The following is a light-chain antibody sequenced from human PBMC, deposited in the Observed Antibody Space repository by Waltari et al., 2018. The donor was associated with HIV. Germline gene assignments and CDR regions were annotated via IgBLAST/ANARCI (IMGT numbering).Light chain of an antibody. CDR2: EVS. V-gene: IGLV2-23*02. J-gene: IGLJ3*02. CDR3: CSYAAGTTWV. CDR1: RSDVGSYNL. Sequence: QSALTQPASVSGSPGQSITISCTGTRSDVGSYNLVSWYQQHPGKAPKLMIYEVSKRPSGVSNRFSGSKSDSTASLTISGLQAEDEADYYCCSYAAGTTWVFGGGTKLTVL.